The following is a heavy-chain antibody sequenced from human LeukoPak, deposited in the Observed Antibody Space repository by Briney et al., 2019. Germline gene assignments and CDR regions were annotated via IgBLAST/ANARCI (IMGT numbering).Heavy chain of an antibody. CDR3: ARVAGVVVAAGDAFDI. J-gene: IGHJ3*02. CDR1: GYSISSGYY. V-gene: IGHV4-38-2*02. CDR2: IYHSGST. D-gene: IGHD2-15*01. Sequence: PSETLSLTCTVSGYSISSGYYWGWIRQPPGKGLEWIGSIYHSGSTYYNPSLKSRVTISVDTSKNQFSLKLSSVTAADTAVYYCARVAGVVVAAGDAFDIWGQGTMVTVSS.